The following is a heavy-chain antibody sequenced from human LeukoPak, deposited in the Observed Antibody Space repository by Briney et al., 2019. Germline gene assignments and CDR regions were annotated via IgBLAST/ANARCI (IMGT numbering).Heavy chain of an antibody. CDR2: IYYSGST. D-gene: IGHD6-13*01. Sequence: PSETLSLTCTVSGDSITSGSYYWGWVRQPPGKGLEWIGSIYYSGSTYYNPSLKSRVTISVDTSKNQFSLKLSSVTAADTAVYYCARGLADPSLIRSSSWYGHWFDPWGQGTLVTVSS. V-gene: IGHV4-39*07. CDR3: ARGLADPSLIRSSSWYGHWFDP. CDR1: GDSITSGSYY. J-gene: IGHJ5*02.